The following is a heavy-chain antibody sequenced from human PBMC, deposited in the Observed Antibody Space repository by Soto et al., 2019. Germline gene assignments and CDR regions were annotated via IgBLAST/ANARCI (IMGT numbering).Heavy chain of an antibody. CDR3: ASGIDYGGENSPVDY. D-gene: IGHD4-17*01. CDR1: GGSVSSGSYY. J-gene: IGHJ4*02. CDR2: IYYSGST. Sequence: PSETLSLTCTVPGGSVSSGSYYWSWIRQPPGKGLEWIGYIYYSGSTNYNPSLKSRVTISVDTSKNQFSLKLSSVTAADTAVYYCASGIDYGGENSPVDYWGQGTLVTVSS. V-gene: IGHV4-61*01.